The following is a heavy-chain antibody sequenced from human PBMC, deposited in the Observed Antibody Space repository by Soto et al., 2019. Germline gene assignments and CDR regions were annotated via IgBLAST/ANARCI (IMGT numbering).Heavy chain of an antibody. V-gene: IGHV3-30-3*01. CDR3: ARVRGYSYGNFFDY. CDR2: ISYGGSNK. D-gene: IGHD5-18*01. CDR1: GFTFSSYA. J-gene: IGHJ4*02. Sequence: GGSLRLSCAASGFTFSSYAMHWVRQAPGKGLEWVAVISYGGSNKYYADSVKGRFTISRDNSKNTLYLQMNSLRAEDTAVYYCARVRGYSYGNFFDYWGQGTLVTVSS.